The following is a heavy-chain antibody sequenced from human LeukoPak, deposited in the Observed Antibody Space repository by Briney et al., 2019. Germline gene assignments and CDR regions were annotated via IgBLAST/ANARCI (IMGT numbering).Heavy chain of an antibody. CDR2: IYQSGTT. Sequence: SETLSLTCSVSGYSISSGYYWGLIRQPPGKGLEWIGSIYQSGTTSYNPSLKSRVTISVDTSKNQFSLKLSSVTAADTAVYYCAREDYGRWFDPWGQGTLVTVSS. CDR1: GYSISSGYY. J-gene: IGHJ5*02. D-gene: IGHD4-17*01. V-gene: IGHV4-38-2*02. CDR3: AREDYGRWFDP.